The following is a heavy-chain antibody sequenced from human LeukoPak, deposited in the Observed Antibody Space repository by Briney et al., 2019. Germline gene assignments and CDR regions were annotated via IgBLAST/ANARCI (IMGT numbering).Heavy chain of an antibody. J-gene: IGHJ3*02. V-gene: IGHV4-34*01. CDR2: INHSGVT. CDR1: GGSLSGYY. D-gene: IGHD3-16*01. CDR3: ARAWGGRGIDI. Sequence: SETLSLTCGVYGGSLSGYYWSWIRKSPGKGLDWIGEINHSGVTNYSPSLKSRVTILIDTSKNQFSLRLNSVTAADTAVYYCARAWGGRGIDIWGQGTMVTVSS.